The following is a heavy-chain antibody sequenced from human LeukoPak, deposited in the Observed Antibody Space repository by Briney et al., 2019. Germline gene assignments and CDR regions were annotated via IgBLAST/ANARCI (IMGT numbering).Heavy chain of an antibody. CDR3: ARDKGYSSGPNWYFDL. J-gene: IGHJ2*01. Sequence: PSETLSLTCAVYGGSFSGYYWSWIRQPPGKGLEWIGEINHSGSTNYNPSLKSRVTMSVDTSKNQFSLKLSSVTAADTAVYYCARDKGYSSGPNWYFDLWGRGTLVTVSS. CDR1: GGSFSGYY. D-gene: IGHD6-19*01. CDR2: INHSGST. V-gene: IGHV4-34*01.